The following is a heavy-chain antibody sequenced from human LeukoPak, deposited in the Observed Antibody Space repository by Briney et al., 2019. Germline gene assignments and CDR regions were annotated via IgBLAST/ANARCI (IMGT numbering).Heavy chain of an antibody. CDR3: ARLTGSTGHFY. Sequence: SETLSLTCSVSGYSISSGYYWGWIRQPPGKGLEWIGSIYYSGSTYYNPSLKSRVTISVDTSKNQFSLKLSSVTAADTAVYYCARLTGSTGHFYWGQGTLVTVSS. D-gene: IGHD6-13*01. CDR1: GYSISSGYY. CDR2: IYYSGST. J-gene: IGHJ4*02. V-gene: IGHV4-38-2*02.